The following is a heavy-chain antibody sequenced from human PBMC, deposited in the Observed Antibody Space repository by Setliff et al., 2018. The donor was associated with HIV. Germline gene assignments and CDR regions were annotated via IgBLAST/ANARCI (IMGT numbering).Heavy chain of an antibody. CDR2: IYHSGTA. CDR1: GFSISSNYY. V-gene: IGHV4-38-2*02. CDR3: ARDPRGLLSPVPRGFFDY. Sequence: PSETLSLTCAVSGFSISSNYYWGWVRQPPGRGLEWIGGIYHSGTAYYNPSFKTRVAISIDTSKNYVSLKLRSLTAADTAIYSCARDPRGLLSPVPRGFFDYWGQGALVTVSS. D-gene: IGHD3-10*01. J-gene: IGHJ4*02.